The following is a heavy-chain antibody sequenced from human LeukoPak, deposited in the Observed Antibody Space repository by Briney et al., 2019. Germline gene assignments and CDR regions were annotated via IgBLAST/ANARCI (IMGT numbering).Heavy chain of an antibody. J-gene: IGHJ6*03. Sequence: SETLSLTCAVYGGSFSGYYWGWIRQPPGKGLEWIGSIYHSGSTNYNPSLKSRVTISVDTSKNQFSLKLSSVTPADVAVYYCARHRSECSRTSCDYYYMDVWGKGTTVTVSS. D-gene: IGHD2-2*01. CDR1: GGSFSGYY. V-gene: IGHV4-34*01. CDR3: ARHRSECSRTSCDYYYMDV. CDR2: IYHSGST.